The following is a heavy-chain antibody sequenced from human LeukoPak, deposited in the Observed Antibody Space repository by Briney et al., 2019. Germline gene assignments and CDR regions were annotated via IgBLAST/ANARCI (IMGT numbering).Heavy chain of an antibody. J-gene: IGHJ6*04. V-gene: IGHV3-21*01. Sequence: GGSLRLSCAASGFTFSGYTMNWVRQAPGKGLEWVSSISSSSSYIYYADSVKGRFTISRDNAKNSLYLQMNSLRAEDTAVYYCAELGITMIGGVWGKGTTVTISS. CDR2: ISSSSSYI. CDR3: AELGITMIGGV. D-gene: IGHD3-10*02. CDR1: GFTFSGYT.